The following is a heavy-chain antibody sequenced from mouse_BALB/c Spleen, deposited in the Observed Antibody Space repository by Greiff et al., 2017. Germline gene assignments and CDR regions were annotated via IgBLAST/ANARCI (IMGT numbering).Heavy chain of an antibody. CDR2: IYPGNSDT. Sequence: EVQLQESGTVLARPGASVKMSCKASGYSFTSYWMHWVKQRPGQGLEWIGAIYPGNSDTSYNQKFKGKAKLTAVTSASTAYMELSSLTNEDSAVYYCTSSMITQAMDYWGQGTSVTVSS. CDR3: TSSMITQAMDY. D-gene: IGHD2-4*01. J-gene: IGHJ4*01. CDR1: GYSFTSYW. V-gene: IGHV1-5*01.